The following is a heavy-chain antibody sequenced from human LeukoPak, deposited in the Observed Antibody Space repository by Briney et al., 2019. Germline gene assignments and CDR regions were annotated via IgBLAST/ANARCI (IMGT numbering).Heavy chain of an antibody. CDR2: ISAYNGNT. D-gene: IGHD2-2*01. CDR3: ASRLYCSNTRCRNFPFAY. Sequence: GASVKVSCKASGYTSTSYGISWVRQAPGQGLEWMGWISAYNGNTNYAQKLQGRVTMTTDTSTSTAYMELSSLRSEDTAIYYCASRLYCSNTRCRNFPFAYWGQGTLVTVSS. V-gene: IGHV1-18*01. J-gene: IGHJ4*02. CDR1: GYTSTSYG.